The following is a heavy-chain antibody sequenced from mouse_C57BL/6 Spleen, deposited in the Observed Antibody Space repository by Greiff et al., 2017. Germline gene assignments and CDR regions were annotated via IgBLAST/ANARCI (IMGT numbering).Heavy chain of an antibody. CDR2: INPNYGTT. Sequence: LVESGPELVKPGASVKISCKASGYSFTDYNMNWVKQSNGKSLEWIGVINPNYGTTSYNQKFKGKATLTVDQSSSTAYMQLNSLTSEDSAVYYCARPYYDYDDYAMDYWGQGTSVTVSS. D-gene: IGHD2-4*01. J-gene: IGHJ4*01. CDR1: GYSFTDYN. CDR3: ARPYYDYDDYAMDY. V-gene: IGHV1-39*01.